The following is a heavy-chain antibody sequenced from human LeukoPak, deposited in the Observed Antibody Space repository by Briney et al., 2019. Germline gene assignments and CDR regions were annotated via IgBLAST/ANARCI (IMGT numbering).Heavy chain of an antibody. CDR1: GFTVSSNY. J-gene: IGHJ4*02. Sequence: PGGSLRLSCAASGFTVSSNYMSWVRQAPGKGLEWVSVIYSGGSTYYADSVKGRFTISRDNSKNTLYLQMNSLRAEDTAVYYCARGHDILTGYSGGFDYWGQGTLVTVSS. CDR3: ARGHDILTGYSGGFDY. CDR2: IYSGGST. D-gene: IGHD3-9*01. V-gene: IGHV3-66*01.